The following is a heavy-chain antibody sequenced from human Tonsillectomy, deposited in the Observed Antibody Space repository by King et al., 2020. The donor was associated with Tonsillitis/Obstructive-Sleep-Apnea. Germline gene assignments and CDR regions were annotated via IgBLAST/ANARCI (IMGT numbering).Heavy chain of an antibody. D-gene: IGHD3-3*01. Sequence: VQLVESGGGLVQPGESLRLSCVVSGFTVSNNYMSWVRQAPGKGREWVSVIYSGGTTYDADSVKGRFPISRDNSKNTVYLEMNSLRVEDTAVYYCARDSPDYDFYYFDYWGQGTQVTVSS. CDR2: IYSGGTT. CDR3: ARDSPDYDFYYFDY. CDR1: GFTVSNNY. V-gene: IGHV3-66*01. J-gene: IGHJ4*02.